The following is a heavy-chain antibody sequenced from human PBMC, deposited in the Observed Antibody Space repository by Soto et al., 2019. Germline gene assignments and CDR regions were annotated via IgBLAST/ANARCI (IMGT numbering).Heavy chain of an antibody. Sequence: SETLSLTCTVSGGSISSSSYYWGWIRQPPGKGLEWIGYIYYSGSTNYNPSLKSRVTISVDTSKNQFSLKLSSVTAADTAVYYCARDVGFWNDVVADYYYYYYMDVWGKGTTVTVSS. CDR2: IYYSGST. CDR1: GGSISSSSYY. V-gene: IGHV4-39*07. J-gene: IGHJ6*03. D-gene: IGHD1-1*01. CDR3: ARDVGFWNDVVADYYYYYYMDV.